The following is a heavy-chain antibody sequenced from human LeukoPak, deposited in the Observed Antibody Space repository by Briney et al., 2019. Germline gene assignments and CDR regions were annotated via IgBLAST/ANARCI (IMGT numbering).Heavy chain of an antibody. J-gene: IGHJ4*02. Sequence: SETLSLTCTVSGGSISSYYWSWIRQPPGKGLEWIGYIYYSGSTNYNPSLKSRVTISIDTSKNQFSLNLSSVTAADTAFYYCARGGYRDGDVEWGQGTLVTVSS. CDR2: IYYSGST. D-gene: IGHD5-18*01. CDR3: ARGGYRDGDVE. CDR1: GGSISSYY. V-gene: IGHV4-59*08.